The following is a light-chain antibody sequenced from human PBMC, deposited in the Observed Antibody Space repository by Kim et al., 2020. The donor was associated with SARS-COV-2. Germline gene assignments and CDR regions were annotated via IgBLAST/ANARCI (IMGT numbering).Light chain of an antibody. CDR1: KLGDKY. CDR2: QDS. Sequence: SGSPGQTANITCSGDKLGDKYACWYQQKPGQSPVLVIYQDSKRPSGIPERFSGSNSGNTATLTISGTQAMDEADYYCQAWDSSTVVFGGGTQLTV. CDR3: QAWDSSTVV. V-gene: IGLV3-1*01. J-gene: IGLJ2*01.